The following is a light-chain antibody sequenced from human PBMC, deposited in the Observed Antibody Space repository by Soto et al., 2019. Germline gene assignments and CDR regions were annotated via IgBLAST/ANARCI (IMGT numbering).Light chain of an antibody. Sequence: DIVMTQSPATLSVSPGDRVTLSCRASQSVSSNLAWYQQKPGQAPRLLIYGASTRATGIPARFSGSGSGTEFTLTISSLQSEDFAVYYCQQYNNWRGTFGQGTKLEIK. V-gene: IGKV3-15*01. CDR3: QQYNNWRGT. CDR2: GAS. J-gene: IGKJ2*02. CDR1: QSVSSN.